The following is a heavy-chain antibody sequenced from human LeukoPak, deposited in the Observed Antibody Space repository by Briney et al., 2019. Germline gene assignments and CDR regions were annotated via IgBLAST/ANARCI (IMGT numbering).Heavy chain of an antibody. V-gene: IGHV4-34*01. CDR2: INHSGGT. CDR1: GGSFSDYY. CDR3: ARGGRYNIWAFDI. J-gene: IGHJ3*02. Sequence: PSETLSLTCAVSGGSFSDYYWTWIRQPLGKGLEWIGKINHSGGTNYNPSLTSRVTISVFTSQNQFSLKLNSMTAADTAVYYCARGGRYNIWAFDIWGQGTMVTVSS. D-gene: IGHD5-24*01.